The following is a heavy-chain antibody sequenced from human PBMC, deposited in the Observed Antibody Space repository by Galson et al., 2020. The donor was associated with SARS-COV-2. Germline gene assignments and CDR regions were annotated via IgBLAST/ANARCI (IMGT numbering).Heavy chain of an antibody. Sequence: GGSLRLSCEASGFTFRHYGMHWVRRAPGKGLERVATISHDGNDKYYADSVKGRFTISRDSSKNAMYLQMDSLRAEDTAVYYCARWIYDSFDIWGQGTRVTVSS. CDR1: GFTFRHYG. J-gene: IGHJ3*02. CDR3: ARWIYDSFDI. V-gene: IGHV3-30*03. D-gene: IGHD5-12*01. CDR2: ISHDGNDK.